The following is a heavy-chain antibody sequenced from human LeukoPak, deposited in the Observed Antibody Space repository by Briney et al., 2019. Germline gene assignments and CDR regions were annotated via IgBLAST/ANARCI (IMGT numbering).Heavy chain of an antibody. CDR2: INPNSGGT. CDR3: ARSFGRRDYFDY. V-gene: IGHV1-2*02. D-gene: IGHD3-10*01. Sequence: ASVKVSCKASGYTFTGYYMHWVRQAPGQGLEWMGWINPNSGGTNYAQKFQGRVTITADKSTSAAYMELSSLRSEDTAVYYCARSFGRRDYFDYWGQGTLVTVSS. J-gene: IGHJ4*02. CDR1: GYTFTGYY.